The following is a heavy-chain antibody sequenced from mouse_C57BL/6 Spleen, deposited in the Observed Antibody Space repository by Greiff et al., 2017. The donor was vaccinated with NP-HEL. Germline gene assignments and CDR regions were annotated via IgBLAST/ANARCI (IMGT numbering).Heavy chain of an antibody. CDR1: GYTFTSYG. CDR2: IYPRSGNT. D-gene: IGHD1-1*01. Sequence: QVHVKQSGAELARPGASVKLSCKASGYTFTSYGISWVKQRTGQGLEWIGEIYPRSGNTYYNEKFKGKATLTADKSSSTAYMELRSLTSEDSAVYFCARPTVVADYYAMDYWGQGTSVTVSS. CDR3: ARPTVVADYYAMDY. J-gene: IGHJ4*01. V-gene: IGHV1-81*01.